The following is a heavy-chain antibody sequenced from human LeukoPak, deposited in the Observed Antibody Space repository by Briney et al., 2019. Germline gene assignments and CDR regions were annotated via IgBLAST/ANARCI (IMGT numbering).Heavy chain of an antibody. CDR2: ISGSGGST. J-gene: IGHJ4*02. CDR3: AKGTNCGGDCYSLFDY. V-gene: IGHV3-23*01. D-gene: IGHD2-21*02. Sequence: PGGSLRLSCAASGFTFSSYAMSWVRQAPGKGLEWVSTISGSGGSTYYADSVKGRFTISRDNSKNTLYLQMNSLRAEDTAVYYCAKGTNCGGDCYSLFDYWGQGTLVTVSS. CDR1: GFTFSSYA.